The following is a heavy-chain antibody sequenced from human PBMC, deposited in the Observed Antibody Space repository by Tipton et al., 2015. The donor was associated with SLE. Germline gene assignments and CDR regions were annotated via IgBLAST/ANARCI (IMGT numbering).Heavy chain of an antibody. D-gene: IGHD6-13*01. V-gene: IGHV4-39*07. CDR2: IYYSGST. J-gene: IGHJ4*02. CDR3: ARMGRYSSSWYGDY. Sequence: TLSLTCTVSGGSISSYYWGWIRQPPGKGLEWIGSIYYSGSTYYNPSLKSRVTISVDKSKNQFSLKLSSVTAADTAVYYCARMGRYSSSWYGDYWGQGTLVTVSS. CDR1: GGSISSYY.